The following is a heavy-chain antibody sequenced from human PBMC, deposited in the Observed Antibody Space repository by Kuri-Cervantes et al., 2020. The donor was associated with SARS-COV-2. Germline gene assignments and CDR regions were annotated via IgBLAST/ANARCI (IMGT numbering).Heavy chain of an antibody. CDR1: GGSFSGYY. Sequence: SQTLSLTCAVYGGSFSGYYWSWIRQPPGKGLEWIGEINHSGSTNYNPSLKSRVTISVDTSKNQFSLKLSSVTAADTAVYYCARVKGWNDRHYYYYYGTDVWGQGTTVTVSS. J-gene: IGHJ6*02. V-gene: IGHV4-34*01. D-gene: IGHD1-1*01. CDR2: INHSGST. CDR3: ARVKGWNDRHYYYYYGTDV.